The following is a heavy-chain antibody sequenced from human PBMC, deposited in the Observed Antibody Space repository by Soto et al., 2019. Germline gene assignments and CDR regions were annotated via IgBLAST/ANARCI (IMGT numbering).Heavy chain of an antibody. V-gene: IGHV4-31*03. J-gene: IGHJ4*02. CDR3: ARGRVGATPDYFDY. CDR1: GGSISRGGYY. CDR2: IYYSGNT. D-gene: IGHD1-26*01. Sequence: TLSLTCSVSGGSISRGGYYWSWIRQHPGRGLEWIGYIYYSGNTYYNPSLKSRVTISVDTSKNQFSLKLSAVTAADTVVYYCARGRVGATPDYFDYWGQGTLVTVSS.